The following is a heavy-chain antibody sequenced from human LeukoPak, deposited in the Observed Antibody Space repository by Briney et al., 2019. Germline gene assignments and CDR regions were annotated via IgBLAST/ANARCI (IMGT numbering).Heavy chain of an antibody. V-gene: IGHV3-21*01. J-gene: IGHJ3*02. CDR2: TTSSSSYI. D-gene: IGHD3-9*01. CDR3: ARDRVLRFLDWSYDAFDM. CDR1: GFTFSSYN. Sequence: GGSLRLSCAASGFTFSSYNMNWVRQAPGKGLEWVSSTTSSSSYIYYADSVKGRFSISRDNAKNTLYLQMNSLRAEDTAVYYCARDRVLRFLDWSYDAFDMWGQGTMVTVSS.